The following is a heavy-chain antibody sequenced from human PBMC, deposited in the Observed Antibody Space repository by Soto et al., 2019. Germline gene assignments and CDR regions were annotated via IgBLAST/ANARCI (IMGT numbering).Heavy chain of an antibody. CDR3: AREELYYFDY. Sequence: GSLRLSCAASGFTFSSYEMNWVRQAPGKGLEWVSYISSSGSTIYYADSVKGRFTISRDNAKNSLYLQMNSLRAEDTAVYYCAREELYYFDYWGQGTLVTVSS. V-gene: IGHV3-48*03. D-gene: IGHD1-7*01. CDR1: GFTFSSYE. J-gene: IGHJ4*02. CDR2: ISSSGSTI.